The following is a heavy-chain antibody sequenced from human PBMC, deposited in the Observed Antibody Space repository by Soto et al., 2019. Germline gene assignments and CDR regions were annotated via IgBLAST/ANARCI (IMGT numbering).Heavy chain of an antibody. CDR1: GGTFSHYT. Sequence: QVQLVQSGAEVKKPGSSVKVSCKASGGTFSHYTINWVRQAPGQGLEWMGGLIPVFGTENYAQKFQGRVTITADQSSTTAYMELSSLTSEDTAVYYCARSNTSSLYPPEYFQNWGQGARVTVSS. J-gene: IGHJ1*01. V-gene: IGHV1-69*01. D-gene: IGHD3-16*01. CDR2: LIPVFGTE. CDR3: ARSNTSSLYPPEYFQN.